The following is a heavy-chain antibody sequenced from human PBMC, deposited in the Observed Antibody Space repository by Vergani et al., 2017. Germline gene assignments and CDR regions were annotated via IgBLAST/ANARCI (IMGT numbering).Heavy chain of an antibody. D-gene: IGHD3-22*01. CDR1: GFSFSDHY. V-gene: IGHV3-11*01. J-gene: IGHJ4*02. CDR2: ISNSGNTI. CDR3: ARDGTDIFVSSSDYSHLLYY. Sequence: QVQLVESGGGLVKPGGSLRLSCAASGFSFSDHYMTWIRQAPGKGLEWVSYISNSGNTIEYADSVKGRFSISRDNAKSSLFLQMDSLRAEDTAVYYCARDGTDIFVSSSDYSHLLYYWGQGILVTVSS.